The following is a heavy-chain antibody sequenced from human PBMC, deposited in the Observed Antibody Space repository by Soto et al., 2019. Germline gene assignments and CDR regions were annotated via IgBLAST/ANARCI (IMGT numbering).Heavy chain of an antibody. J-gene: IGHJ5*02. CDR3: ARDSPLSVGATRWFDP. Sequence: GSLRLSCAASGFTFSSYAMHWVRQAPGKGLEWVAVISYDGSNKYYADSVKGRFTISRDNSKNTLYLQMNSLRAEDTAVYYCARDSPLSVGATRWFDPWGQGTLVTVSS. CDR1: GFTFSSYA. V-gene: IGHV3-30-3*01. D-gene: IGHD1-26*01. CDR2: ISYDGSNK.